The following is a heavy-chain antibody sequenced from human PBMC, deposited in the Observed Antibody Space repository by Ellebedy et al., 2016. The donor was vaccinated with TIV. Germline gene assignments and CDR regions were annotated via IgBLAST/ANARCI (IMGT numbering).Heavy chain of an antibody. CDR2: INPNSGGT. V-gene: IGHV1-69*13. D-gene: IGHD2-2*01. CDR1: GGTFSSYA. CDR3: ARDPIVVVPAAAPATYYYYGMDV. J-gene: IGHJ6*02. Sequence: ASVKVSCKASGGTFSSYAISWVRQAPGQGLEWMGWINPNSGGTNYAQKFQGRVTITADESTSTAYMELSSLRSEDTAVYYCARDPIVVVPAAAPATYYYYGMDVWGQGTTVTVSS.